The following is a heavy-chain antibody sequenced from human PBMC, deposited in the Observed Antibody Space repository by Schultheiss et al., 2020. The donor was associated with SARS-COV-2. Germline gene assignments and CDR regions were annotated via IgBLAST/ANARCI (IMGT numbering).Heavy chain of an antibody. CDR1: GFTFSSYS. J-gene: IGHJ4*02. Sequence: GESLKISCAASGFTFSSYSINWVSQAPGKGLEWVSSISSSSSYIYYADSVKGRFTISRDNDKNSLYLQMNSLRAEDTAVYYCAHVGATLADFDYWGQGTLVTVSS. CDR2: ISSSSSYI. CDR3: AHVGATLADFDY. V-gene: IGHV3-21*01. D-gene: IGHD1-26*01.